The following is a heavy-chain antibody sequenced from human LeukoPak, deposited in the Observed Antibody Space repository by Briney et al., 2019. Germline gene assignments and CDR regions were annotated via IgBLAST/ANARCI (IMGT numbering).Heavy chain of an antibody. Sequence: GGSLRLSCAASGFTFSSYSMNWVRQAPGKGLEWVSSISSSSYIYYADSVKGRFTISRDNAKNSLYLQMNSLRAEDTALYYCARDRDYYGSGSYGGYWGQGTLVTVSS. CDR1: GFTFSSYS. CDR2: ISSSSYI. V-gene: IGHV3-21*04. CDR3: ARDRDYYGSGSYGGY. J-gene: IGHJ4*02. D-gene: IGHD3-10*01.